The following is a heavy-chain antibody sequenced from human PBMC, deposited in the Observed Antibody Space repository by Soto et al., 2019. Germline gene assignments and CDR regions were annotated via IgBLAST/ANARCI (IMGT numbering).Heavy chain of an antibody. Sequence: QVQLVQSGGEVKKPGASVKVSCKASGYTFTSSGISWVRQAPGQGLEWMGWISAYNVNTNYGQKFQGRVTMTTDTSTSTDYMELRSLRSDDTAVYYCARVFGSGTQSAFFFDYWGQGTLVTVSS. J-gene: IGHJ4*02. CDR1: GYTFTSSG. CDR3: ARVFGSGTQSAFFFDY. CDR2: ISAYNVNT. D-gene: IGHD3-10*01. V-gene: IGHV1-18*04.